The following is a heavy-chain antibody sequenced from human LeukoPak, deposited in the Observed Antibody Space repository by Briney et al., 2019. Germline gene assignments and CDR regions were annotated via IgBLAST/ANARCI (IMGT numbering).Heavy chain of an antibody. CDR2: IIPIFGTA. J-gene: IGHJ4*02. Sequence: SVKVSCKASGGTFSSYAISWVRQAPGQGLEWMGGIIPIFGTANYAQKFQGRVTITADKSTSTAYMELSSLRSEDTAVYYCAGQFRYCSGGSCYSYDYFDYWGQGTLVTVSS. D-gene: IGHD2-15*01. V-gene: IGHV1-69*06. CDR3: AGQFRYCSGGSCYSYDYFDY. CDR1: GGTFSSYA.